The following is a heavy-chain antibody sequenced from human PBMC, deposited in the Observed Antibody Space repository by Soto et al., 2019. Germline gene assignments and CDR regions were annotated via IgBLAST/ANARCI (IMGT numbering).Heavy chain of an antibody. CDR1: GFDVTNNY. D-gene: IGHD3-10*01. J-gene: IGHJ6*02. CDR2: TYSGGTT. Sequence: GGSLRLSCAASGFDVTNNYMIWVRQAPGKGLEWVSVTYSGGTTYYADSVRGRITISRDNSKNTLYLQMNSLRAEDTAVYYCARGYDYVSGTYVYYYHGLDVWGQGTTVTVSS. V-gene: IGHV3-53*01. CDR3: ARGYDYVSGTYVYYYHGLDV.